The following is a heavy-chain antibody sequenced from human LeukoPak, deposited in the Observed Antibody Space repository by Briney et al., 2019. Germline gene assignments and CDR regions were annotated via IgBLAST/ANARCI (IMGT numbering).Heavy chain of an antibody. CDR2: ISGSGGGT. D-gene: IGHD6-13*01. J-gene: IGHJ4*02. Sequence: AISGSGGGTYYADSVKGRLTISRDNPKTTLFLKMNSLRAEDRAVYYCARVGYSSSWSHIDYWGQGTLVTVSS. V-gene: IGHV3-23*01. CDR3: ARVGYSSSWSHIDY.